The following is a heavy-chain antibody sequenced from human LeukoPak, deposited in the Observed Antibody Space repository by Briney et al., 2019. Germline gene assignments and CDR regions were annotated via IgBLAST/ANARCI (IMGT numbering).Heavy chain of an antibody. CDR1: TFTVSTNY. V-gene: IGHV3-66*02. Sequence: GGSLTLSCAASTFTVSTNYTSSVRHPPGEGLEWVSAISRGGFAFYADSVKGRFTMSRDNSKSTLFLQTNSLRAEDTGVYYCARGESVDELELRSPPAFWGQGTLVTVSS. CDR3: ARGESVDELELRSPPAF. J-gene: IGHJ4*02. CDR2: ISRGGFA. D-gene: IGHD1-7*01.